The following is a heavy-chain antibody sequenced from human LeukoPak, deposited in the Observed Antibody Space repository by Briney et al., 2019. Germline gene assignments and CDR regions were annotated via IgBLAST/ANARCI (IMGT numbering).Heavy chain of an antibody. D-gene: IGHD4-11*01. CDR2: IYSGGST. Sequence: GGSLRLSCAASGFTVSSNYMSWVRQAPGKGLEWVSVIYSGGSTYYADSVKGRFTIPRDNSKNTLYLQMNSLRAEDTAVYYCARVGQSHDAFDIWGQGTMVTVSS. CDR1: GFTVSSNY. CDR3: ARVGQSHDAFDI. J-gene: IGHJ3*02. V-gene: IGHV3-53*01.